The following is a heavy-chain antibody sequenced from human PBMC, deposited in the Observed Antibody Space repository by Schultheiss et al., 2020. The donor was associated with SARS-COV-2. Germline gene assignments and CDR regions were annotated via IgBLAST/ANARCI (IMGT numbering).Heavy chain of an antibody. CDR3: AREIAYDFWTKIGVPIYYSGMNV. D-gene: IGHD3-3*01. CDR1: GFTFSSYA. Sequence: GGSLRLSCAASGFTFSSYAMSWVRQAPGRGLEWVSSISSSGGTTDYADSVKGRFTISRDNSKNTLYLQMNSLRAEDTAVFYCAREIAYDFWTKIGVPIYYSGMNVWGQGTTVTVSS. V-gene: IGHV3-23*01. J-gene: IGHJ6*02. CDR2: ISSSGGTT.